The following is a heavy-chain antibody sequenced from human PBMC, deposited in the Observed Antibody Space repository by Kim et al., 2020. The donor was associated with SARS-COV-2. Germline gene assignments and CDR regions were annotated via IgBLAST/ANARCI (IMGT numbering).Heavy chain of an antibody. D-gene: IGHD1-26*01. CDR2: ISTSGNT. V-gene: IGHV4-4*07. CDR3: GRDLGGTGDMDV. Sequence: SETLSLTCSVSGGSFSSYYWNWIRQPAGKGLEWIERISTSGNTNYNPSLNSRVAMSVDTSKKQFSLKLSSVTAADTAVYYCGRDLGGTGDMDVWGKGTTV. J-gene: IGHJ6*03. CDR1: GGSFSSYY.